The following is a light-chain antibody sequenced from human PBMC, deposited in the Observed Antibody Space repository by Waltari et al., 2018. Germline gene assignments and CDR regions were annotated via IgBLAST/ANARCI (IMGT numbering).Light chain of an antibody. CDR3: QQYNSYSLLT. V-gene: IGKV1-5*03. Sequence: DIQMTQSPSTLSASVGDRVTITCRASQSISNWLAWYQQKPGKAPKLLIYKASTLESGVPARFSGSGSGTEFTLTISRLQPDDFATYYCQQYNSYSLLTFGGGTKVEIK. CDR2: KAS. CDR1: QSISNW. J-gene: IGKJ4*01.